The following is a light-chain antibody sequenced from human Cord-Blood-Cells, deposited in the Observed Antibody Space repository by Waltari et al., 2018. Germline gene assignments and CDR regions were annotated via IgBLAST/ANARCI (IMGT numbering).Light chain of an antibody. Sequence: QSALTQPASVSGSPGQSITISCTGNSSDVGGYNYVSWYQQHPGKSPKLMLYDVSNRPSGVSNRFSGSQSGNTASLTIFGLQAEDDADYYCSSYTSSSTVVFGGGTKLTVL. CDR3: SSYTSSSTVV. V-gene: IGLV2-14*01. J-gene: IGLJ2*01. CDR2: DVS. CDR1: SSDVGGYNY.